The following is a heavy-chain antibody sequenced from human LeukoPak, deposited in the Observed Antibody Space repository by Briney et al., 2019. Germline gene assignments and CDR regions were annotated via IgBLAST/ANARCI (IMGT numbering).Heavy chain of an antibody. CDR3: ARGPYQLLVPWFDP. D-gene: IGHD2-8*02. Sequence: SETRSLTCNVSGASVGSSGFYWNWIRQPAGKGLEWIGRISSSGTTDYNPSLTGRLTISLDTSENHFSLSLNSVTAADTAVYYCARGPYQLLVPWFDPWGHGTRVTVSS. V-gene: IGHV4-61*02. CDR1: GASVGSSGFY. CDR2: ISSSGTT. J-gene: IGHJ5*02.